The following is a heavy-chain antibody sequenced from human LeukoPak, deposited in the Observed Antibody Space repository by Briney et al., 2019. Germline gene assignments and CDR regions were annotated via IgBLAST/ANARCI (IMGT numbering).Heavy chain of an antibody. Sequence: ASVKVSCKASGYSFSSHSISWVRQAPGQGLEWMGWIREYNDNTNYAGKFQGRLTLTTDTSTSTAYMELRSLRSDDTAVYYCARGEQSYGSGSYYNGGRFDPWGQGTLVIVSS. CDR1: GYSFSSHS. J-gene: IGHJ5*02. D-gene: IGHD3-10*01. CDR3: ARGEQSYGSGSYYNGGRFDP. CDR2: IREYNDNT. V-gene: IGHV1-18*01.